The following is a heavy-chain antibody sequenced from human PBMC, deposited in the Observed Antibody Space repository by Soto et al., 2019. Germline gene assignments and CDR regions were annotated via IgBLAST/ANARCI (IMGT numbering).Heavy chain of an antibody. D-gene: IGHD3-10*01. V-gene: IGHV3-23*01. Sequence: GGSLRLSCAASGFTFSNYAMNWVRQAPGKGLEWVSAISGSGGSTYYADSVKGRFTISRDNSKNTLYLQMNSLRAEDTAVYYCAKDTMVRGVSFRWFDPWGQGTLVTVSS. CDR1: GFTFSNYA. CDR3: AKDTMVRGVSFRWFDP. J-gene: IGHJ5*02. CDR2: ISGSGGST.